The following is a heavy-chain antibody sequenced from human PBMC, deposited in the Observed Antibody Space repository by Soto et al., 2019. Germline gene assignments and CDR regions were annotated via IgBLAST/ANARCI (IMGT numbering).Heavy chain of an antibody. D-gene: IGHD4-17*01. J-gene: IGHJ3*02. CDR2: IKQDGSEK. CDR1: GLTFSSYW. Sequence: EVQLVESGGGLVQPGGSLRLSCAPSGLTFSSYWMSWVRQAPGKGREWVANIKQDGSEKYYVDSVKGRFTISRDNAKNSLYLQMNSLRAEDTAVYYCARDKNQYGDPDAFDIWGQGTMVTVSS. V-gene: IGHV3-7*01. CDR3: ARDKNQYGDPDAFDI.